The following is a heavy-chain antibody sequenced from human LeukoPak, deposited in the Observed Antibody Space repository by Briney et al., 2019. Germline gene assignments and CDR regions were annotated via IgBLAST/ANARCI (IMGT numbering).Heavy chain of an antibody. Sequence: PGGSLRLSCAASGFTFSSYWISWVRQASGKGLEWVANIKQDGSEKSYVDSVKGRFTISRDNAKNSLYLQMNSLRVEDTAVYYCTRDYYDNSGRSVDWGQGTLVTVSS. J-gene: IGHJ4*02. CDR1: GFTFSSYW. CDR2: IKQDGSEK. CDR3: TRDYYDNSGRSVD. D-gene: IGHD3-22*01. V-gene: IGHV3-7*01.